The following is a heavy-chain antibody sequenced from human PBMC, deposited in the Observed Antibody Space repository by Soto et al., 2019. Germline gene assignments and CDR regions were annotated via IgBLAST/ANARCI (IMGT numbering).Heavy chain of an antibody. V-gene: IGHV3-53*02. J-gene: IGHJ4*02. Sequence: EVQLVETGGGLIQPGGSLRLSCAASGFTVSSDYMNWVRQAPGKGLEGVSVIYRGGSKYYADSVKGRFTISRDSSKNTVHLQMNSLRAEDTAVYYCARQEGATRDFDSWGQGTLVTVSS. CDR3: ARQEGATRDFDS. D-gene: IGHD1-26*01. CDR2: IYRGGSK. CDR1: GFTVSSDY.